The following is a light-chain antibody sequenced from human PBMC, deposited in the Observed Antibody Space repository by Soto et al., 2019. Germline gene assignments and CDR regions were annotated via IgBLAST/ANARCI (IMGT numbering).Light chain of an antibody. CDR1: QNVSSSS. CDR2: GAS. CDR3: QQYGSSPT. Sequence: EIVLTQSPGTLSLSPGERATLSCRASQNVSSSSLAWYQQKPGQPPRLLIFGASGRATGIPDRFSGSGSGTDFTLTISRLEPDDFAVYYCQQYGSSPTFGQGTRLEIK. V-gene: IGKV3-20*01. J-gene: IGKJ5*01.